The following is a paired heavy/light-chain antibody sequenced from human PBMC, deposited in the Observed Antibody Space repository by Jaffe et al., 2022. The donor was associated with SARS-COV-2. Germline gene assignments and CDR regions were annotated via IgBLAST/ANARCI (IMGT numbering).Heavy chain of an antibody. D-gene: IGHD3-10*01. CDR2: ISYDGNEK. CDR1: GFSFSSYA. V-gene: IGHV3-30*04. CDR3: STDLLMRGFVFADLDY. Sequence: QVQLVESGGGVVQPGRSLRLSCEASGFSFSSYALHWVRQVPGEGLEWVALISYDGNEKYYADSVKGRFTISRDDSTNTLYLQMNRLRPEDTAVYYCSTDLLMRGFVFADLDYWGQGTLVAVSS. J-gene: IGHJ4*02.
Light chain of an antibody. CDR2: LGS. J-gene: IGKJ1*01. CDR1: QSLLHSNGYNY. V-gene: IGKV2-28*01. CDR3: MQRLQNPRM. Sequence: DIVVTQSPLSLPVTPGEPASISCRSSQSLLHSNGYNYLDWYLQKPGQSPQLLIYLGSNRASGVPDRFSGSGSGTTFTLKISRVEAEDAGVYYCMQRLQNPRMFGQGTKVEIK.